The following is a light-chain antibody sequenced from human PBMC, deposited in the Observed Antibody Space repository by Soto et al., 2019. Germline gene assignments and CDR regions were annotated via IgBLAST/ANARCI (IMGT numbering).Light chain of an antibody. V-gene: IGKV3-20*01. CDR2: GAS. J-gene: IGKJ1*01. Sequence: EIVLTQSPGTLSLSPGERATLSCRASQSVSSSYLAWYQQKPGQAPRLLIYGASSRAPGIPDRFSGSGSGTEFTLTISRLEPEDFAVYYCQQYGISHWTFGQGTKVDIK. CDR3: QQYGISHWT. CDR1: QSVSSSY.